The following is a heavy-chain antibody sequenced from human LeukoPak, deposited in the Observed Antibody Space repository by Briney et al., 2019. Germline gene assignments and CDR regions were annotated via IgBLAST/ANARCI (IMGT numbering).Heavy chain of an antibody. J-gene: IGHJ5*02. CDR1: GFSFSNFA. D-gene: IGHD3-3*01. Sequence: RGSLRLSCVASGFSFSNFAMIWVRQAPGKGLEWVSGISDSGDNTDYADSVRGRFTISRDNSKKTLYLHMNTLRVDDTALYYCAKERSGVVIDASDSWGQGTLVTVSS. CDR2: ISDSGDNT. CDR3: AKERSGVVIDASDS. V-gene: IGHV3-23*01.